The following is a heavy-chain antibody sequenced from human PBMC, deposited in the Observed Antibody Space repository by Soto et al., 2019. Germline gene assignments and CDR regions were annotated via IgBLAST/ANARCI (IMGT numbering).Heavy chain of an antibody. J-gene: IGHJ6*02. CDR3: ARDYYGMDV. V-gene: IGHV4-28*03. CDR1: GNAISDTDC. Sequence: SETLSLTCAVSGNAISDTDCWGWIRQPPGKGLEWIGYTYQSGSAYYNPSLKSRVTISVDRSKNQFSLNLTSVTAADTAVYYCARDYYGMDVWGQGTTVTVSS. CDR2: TYQSGSA.